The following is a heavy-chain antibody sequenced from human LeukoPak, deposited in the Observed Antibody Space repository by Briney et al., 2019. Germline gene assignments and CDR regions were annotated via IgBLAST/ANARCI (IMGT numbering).Heavy chain of an antibody. Sequence: GSLRLSCAASGFTFSSYWMSWVRQAPGKGLEWVANIKQDGSEKYYVDSVKGRFTISRDNAKNSLYLQMNSLKAEDTAVYYCARSQRGYSYGTVYYYYMDVWGKGTTVTVSS. D-gene: IGHD5-18*01. CDR3: ARSQRGYSYGTVYYYYMDV. J-gene: IGHJ6*03. CDR1: GFTFSSYW. V-gene: IGHV3-7*01. CDR2: IKQDGSEK.